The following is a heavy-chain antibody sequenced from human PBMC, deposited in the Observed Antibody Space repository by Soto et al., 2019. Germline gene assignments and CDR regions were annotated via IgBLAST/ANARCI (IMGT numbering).Heavy chain of an antibody. CDR2: IYYSGGT. CDR3: ARGLSVTLFDN. V-gene: IGHV4-31*03. D-gene: IGHD4-17*01. J-gene: IGHJ4*02. Sequence: QVXXXXSGPGXVXXXXXXSLTXXVSGGSISTGGYYWTWIRQHPGKGLEWIGYIYYSGGTYYNPSLESRVTISVDTSKNQFSLKLSSVTAADTAVYYCARGLSVTLFDNWGQGTLVTVSS. CDR1: GGSISTGGYY.